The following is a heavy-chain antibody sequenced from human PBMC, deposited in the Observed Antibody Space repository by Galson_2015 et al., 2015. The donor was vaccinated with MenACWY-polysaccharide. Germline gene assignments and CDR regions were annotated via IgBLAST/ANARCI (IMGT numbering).Heavy chain of an antibody. CDR1: GFTFTSSG. D-gene: IGHD1-7*01. J-gene: IGHJ6*03. V-gene: IGHV3-33*01. CDR2: IWYDGSNK. CDR3: ARSRHELEDYYYYMVV. Sequence: RSLRLSCAASGFTFTSSGMHWVRQAPGKGLEWVALIWYDGSNKYYADSVKGRFTISRDNSKNTLYLQMNSLRAEDTAMYYCARSRHELEDYYYYMVVWGKGTTVTVSS.